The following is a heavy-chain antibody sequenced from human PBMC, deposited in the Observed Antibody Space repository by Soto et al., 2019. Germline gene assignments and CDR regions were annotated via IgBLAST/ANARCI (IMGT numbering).Heavy chain of an antibody. CDR3: ARLAAAAHYYYYYMDV. CDR2: ISSSSSYI. V-gene: IGHV3-21*01. Sequence: EVQLVESGGGLVKPGGSLRLSCAASGFTFSSYSMNWVRQAPGKGLEWVSSISSSSSYIYYEDSVKGRFTISRDNAKNSLYLQMNSLRAEDTAVYYCARLAAAAHYYYYYMDVWGKGTTVTVSS. D-gene: IGHD6-13*01. CDR1: GFTFSSYS. J-gene: IGHJ6*03.